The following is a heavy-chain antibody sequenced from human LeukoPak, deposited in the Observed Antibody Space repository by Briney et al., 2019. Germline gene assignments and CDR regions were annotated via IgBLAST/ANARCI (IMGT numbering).Heavy chain of an antibody. J-gene: IGHJ4*02. CDR1: GFTVNY. V-gene: IGHV3-53*01. CDR3: AARGTGLRVVRGGFNY. Sequence: PGGSLRLSCGASGFTVNYMSWVRQAPGKGLEWVSVIYSDGNTFYRDSVKGRFTISRDNSKNTMYLQMNSLRAEDTAVYYCAARGTGLRVVRGGFNYWGQGTLVTVSS. D-gene: IGHD1-14*01. CDR2: IYSDGNT.